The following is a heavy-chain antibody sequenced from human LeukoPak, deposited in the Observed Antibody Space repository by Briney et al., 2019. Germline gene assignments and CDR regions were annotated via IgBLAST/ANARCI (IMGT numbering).Heavy chain of an antibody. D-gene: IGHD2-15*01. CDR3: AKAPQYCSGGTCYSGSADY. Sequence: PGGSLKLSCPASGFTFDDYAMHWVRQAPGKGLEWVSLITGDGGSTYYADSVKGRFIISRDNSKNSLYLQMNSLGAEDTALYYCAKAPQYCSGGTCYSGSADYWGQGSLVTVSS. CDR1: GFTFDDYA. CDR2: ITGDGGST. J-gene: IGHJ4*02. V-gene: IGHV3-43*02.